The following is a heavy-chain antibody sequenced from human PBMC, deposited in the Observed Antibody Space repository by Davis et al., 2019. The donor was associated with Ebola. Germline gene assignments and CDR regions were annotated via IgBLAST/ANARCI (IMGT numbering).Heavy chain of an antibody. V-gene: IGHV4-30-4*08. Sequence: PSETLSLTCTVSGGSISSGGYYWSWIRQHPGKGLEWIGYIYYSGSTYYNPSLKSRVTISVDTSKNQFSLKLSSVTAADTAVYYCARVDSGYYITDYWGQGTLVTVSS. D-gene: IGHD3-22*01. CDR2: IYYSGST. J-gene: IGHJ4*02. CDR1: GGSISSGGYY. CDR3: ARVDSGYYITDY.